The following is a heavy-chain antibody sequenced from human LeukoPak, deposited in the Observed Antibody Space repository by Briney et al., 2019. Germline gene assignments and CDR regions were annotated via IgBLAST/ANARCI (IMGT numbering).Heavy chain of an antibody. Sequence: GGSLRLSCAASGFTVSNTYMTWVRQAPGKGLEWVSVIYSAVTTDYADSVKGRFIISRDNSRNTLYLQMNSLRAEDTAVYYCARAGGSYLSDAFDIWGQGTMVTVSS. D-gene: IGHD1-26*01. J-gene: IGHJ3*02. CDR3: ARAGGSYLSDAFDI. CDR2: IYSAVTT. V-gene: IGHV3-66*01. CDR1: GFTVSNTY.